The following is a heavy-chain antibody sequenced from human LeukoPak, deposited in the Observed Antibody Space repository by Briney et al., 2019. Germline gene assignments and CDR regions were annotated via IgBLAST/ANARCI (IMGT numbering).Heavy chain of an antibody. CDR1: GYTFTGYY. Sequence: ASVKVSCKASGYTFTGYYMHWVRQAPGQGLEWMGWINPNSGGTNYAQKFQGRVTMTRDTSISTAYMELRSLRSDDTAVYYCARDEGPNGQLLIYWGQGTLVTVSS. CDR2: INPNSGGT. J-gene: IGHJ4*02. V-gene: IGHV1-2*02. D-gene: IGHD5-18*01. CDR3: ARDEGPNGQLLIY.